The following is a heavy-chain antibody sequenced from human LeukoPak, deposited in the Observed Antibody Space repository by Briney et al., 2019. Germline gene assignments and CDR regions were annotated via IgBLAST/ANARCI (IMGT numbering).Heavy chain of an antibody. V-gene: IGHV3-23*01. J-gene: IGHJ4*02. CDR1: GFTFCDYA. CDR3: AKNSGNFDY. CDR2: ISGSDDST. Sequence: GGSLRLSCAASGFTFCDYAMSWVRQAPGKGLEWVSAISGSDDSTYYADSVKGRFTISRDNSKNTLYLQMNSLRAEETAVYYCAKNSGNFDYWGQGTLVTVSS.